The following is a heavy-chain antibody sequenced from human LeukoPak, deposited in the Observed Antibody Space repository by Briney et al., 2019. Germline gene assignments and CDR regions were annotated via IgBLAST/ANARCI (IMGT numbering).Heavy chain of an antibody. CDR2: TRNKANSYIT. J-gene: IGHJ4*02. CDR1: GFTFSDHF. D-gene: IGHD1-26*01. V-gene: IGHV3-72*01. Sequence: GGSLRLSCAASGFTFSDHFLDWVRQASGKGLEWVGRTRNKANSYITEYAASVKGRFTISRDDSKNSLYLQMSSLKTDDTAMYYCASIRGTFGYWGQGTLVTVSS. CDR3: ASIRGTFGY.